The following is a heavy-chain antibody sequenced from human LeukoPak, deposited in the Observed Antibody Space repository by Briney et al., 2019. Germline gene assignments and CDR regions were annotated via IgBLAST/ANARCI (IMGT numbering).Heavy chain of an antibody. Sequence: GGSLRLSCAASGFTFSNYNMNWVRQAPGKGLEWVSSISSSNNYIYYADSVKGRFTISRDNAKNSLYLQMNSLRAEDTAVYYCARRSPNYYFDYWGQGTPITVSS. CDR1: GFTFSNYN. J-gene: IGHJ4*02. CDR2: ISSSNNYI. V-gene: IGHV3-21*01. CDR3: ARRSPNYYFDY.